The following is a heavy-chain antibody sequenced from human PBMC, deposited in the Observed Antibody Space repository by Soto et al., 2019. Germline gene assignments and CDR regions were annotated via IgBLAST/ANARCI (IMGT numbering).Heavy chain of an antibody. V-gene: IGHV3-30-3*01. CDR2: ISYDGSNK. CDR1: GFTFSRYA. D-gene: IGHD4-4*01. Sequence: QVQLVESGGGVVQPGRSLRLSCAASGFTFSRYAMHWVRQAPGKGLEWVAVISYDGSNKYYADSVKGRFTISRDNSKNTLYLQMNSLRAEDTGVYYCARPLWRDDYNWGYFDLWGRGTLVTVSS. CDR3: ARPLWRDDYNWGYFDL. J-gene: IGHJ2*01.